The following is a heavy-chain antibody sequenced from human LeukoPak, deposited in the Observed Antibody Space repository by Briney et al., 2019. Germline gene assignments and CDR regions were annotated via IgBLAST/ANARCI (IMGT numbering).Heavy chain of an antibody. CDR3: ASAGELSLSHWFDP. J-gene: IGHJ5*02. Sequence: GASVKVSCKASGYTFTGYYMHWVRQAPGQGLEWVGWINPDSGGTNYAQKFQGRVTMTRDTSISTAYMELSRLRSDDTAVYYCASAGELSLSHWFDPWGQGTLVTVSS. CDR1: GYTFTGYY. V-gene: IGHV1-2*02. CDR2: INPDSGGT. D-gene: IGHD3-16*02.